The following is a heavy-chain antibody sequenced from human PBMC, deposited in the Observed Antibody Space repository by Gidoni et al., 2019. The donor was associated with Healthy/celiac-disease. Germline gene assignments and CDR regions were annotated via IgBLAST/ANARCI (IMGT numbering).Heavy chain of an antibody. CDR3: ARMLSMRIGVVIIYPPDY. J-gene: IGHJ4*02. CDR1: GFTFISYG. D-gene: IGHD3-3*01. CDR2: IAYDGSNK. Sequence: QVQLVESGGGVVQPGRSLRLSCAASGFTFISYGMHWVRQAPGKGLEWVAVIAYDGSNKYYADSVKGRFTIYRDNSKNTLYLQMNSLRAEDTAGYYCARMLSMRIGVVIIYPPDYWGQGTLVTVSS. V-gene: IGHV3-30*03.